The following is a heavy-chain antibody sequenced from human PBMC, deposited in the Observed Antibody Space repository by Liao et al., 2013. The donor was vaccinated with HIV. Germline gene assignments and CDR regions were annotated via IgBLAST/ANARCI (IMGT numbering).Heavy chain of an antibody. CDR3: ARGSKRRRAFDI. V-gene: IGHV4-61*02. CDR2: IYTSGST. Sequence: QVQLQESGPGLVKPSQTLSLTCTVSGGSISSGSYYWSWIRQPAGNGLEWIGRIYTSGSTNYNPSLKSRVTISVDTSKNQFSLKLSSVTAADTAVYYCARGSKRRRAFDIWGPGTLVTVS. CDR1: GGSISSGSYY. J-gene: IGHJ3*02.